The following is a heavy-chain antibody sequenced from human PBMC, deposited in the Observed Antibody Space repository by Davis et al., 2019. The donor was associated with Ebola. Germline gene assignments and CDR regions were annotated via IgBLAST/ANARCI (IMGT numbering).Heavy chain of an antibody. D-gene: IGHD6-19*01. CDR1: GGSFSGYY. V-gene: IGHV4-30-4*08. CDR3: ARAGYSSGWDGDY. J-gene: IGHJ4*02. Sequence: PSETLSLTCAVYGGSFSGYYWSWIRQPPGKGLEWIGYIYYSGGTYYNPSLKSRVTISVDTSKNQFSLKLSSVTAADTAVYYCARAGYSSGWDGDYWGQGTLVTVSS. CDR2: IYYSGGT.